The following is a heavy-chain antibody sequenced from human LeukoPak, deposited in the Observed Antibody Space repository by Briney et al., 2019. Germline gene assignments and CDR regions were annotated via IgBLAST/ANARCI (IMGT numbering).Heavy chain of an antibody. Sequence: PGGSVRLSCAASGFTFSSYWMHWVRQAPAKGRVGVSRIKSDGSSTSYADSVKGRFTISRDSAKNTLYLQMNSLRAEDTAVYYCAREGYYYESTLDYWGQGTLVTVSS. CDR3: AREGYYYESTLDY. J-gene: IGHJ4*02. CDR1: GFTFSSYW. CDR2: IKSDGSST. V-gene: IGHV3-74*01. D-gene: IGHD3-22*01.